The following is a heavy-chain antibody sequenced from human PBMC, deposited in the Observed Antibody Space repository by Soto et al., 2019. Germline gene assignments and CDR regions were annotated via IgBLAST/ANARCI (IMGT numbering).Heavy chain of an antibody. CDR1: GFTFSSYG. D-gene: IGHD5-12*01. Sequence: GSLRLSCAASGFTFSSYGMHWVRQAPGKGLEWVAVISYDGSNKYYADSVKGRFTISRDNSKNTLYLQMNSLRAEETAVYYCAKKMIAGSGYDQVFDYWGQGT. CDR2: ISYDGSNK. CDR3: AKKMIAGSGYDQVFDY. J-gene: IGHJ4*02. V-gene: IGHV3-30*18.